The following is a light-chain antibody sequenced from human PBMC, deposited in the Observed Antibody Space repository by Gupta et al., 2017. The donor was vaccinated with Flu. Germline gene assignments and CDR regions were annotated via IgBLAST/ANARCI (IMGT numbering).Light chain of an antibody. Sequence: STLSASVGDRVTITCRASQNINSWLAWFQQKPGKAPNLLIYEASNLESGVPSRFSGSGSGTEFTLTISSLQPDDFATYYCQQYNSYSSYTFGQGTKLEIK. CDR3: QQYNSYSSYT. J-gene: IGKJ2*01. V-gene: IGKV1-5*03. CDR2: EAS. CDR1: QNINSW.